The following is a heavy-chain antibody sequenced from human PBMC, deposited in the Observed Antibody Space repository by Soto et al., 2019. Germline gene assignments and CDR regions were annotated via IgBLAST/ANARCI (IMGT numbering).Heavy chain of an antibody. Sequence: ASVKVSCKASGYTFTSYAMHWVRQAPGQRLEWMGWINAGNGNTKYSQKFQGRVTITRDTSASTAYMELSSLRSEDTAVYYCARRGGSSSPHYYYYYGMDVRGQGTTVTVSS. V-gene: IGHV1-3*01. D-gene: IGHD6-6*01. CDR1: GYTFTSYA. J-gene: IGHJ6*02. CDR3: ARRGGSSSPHYYYYYGMDV. CDR2: INAGNGNT.